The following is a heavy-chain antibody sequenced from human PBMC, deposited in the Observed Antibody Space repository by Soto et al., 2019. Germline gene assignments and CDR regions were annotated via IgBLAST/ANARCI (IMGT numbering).Heavy chain of an antibody. D-gene: IGHD5-12*01. V-gene: IGHV4-30-4*01. CDR1: GGSIISGDYY. CDR3: ARETWLGRSLDP. CDR2: IYYSGST. J-gene: IGHJ5*02. Sequence: SATLSLTCTVSGGSIISGDYYWSWIRQPPGKGLEWIGYIYYSGSTYYNPSLKSRVTISVDTSKNQFSLKLSSVTAADTAVYYCARETWLGRSLDPWGQGTLVTVS.